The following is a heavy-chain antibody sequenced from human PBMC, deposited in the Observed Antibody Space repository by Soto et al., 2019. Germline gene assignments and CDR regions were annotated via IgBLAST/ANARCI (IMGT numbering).Heavy chain of an antibody. Sequence: SETLSLTCTVSGGSISNYHCNWIRQPAGKGLEWIGRIDTSGSTNYNPSLKSRVTMSVDTSKQEFSLKLSSVTAADTALYYCARGGQDFWSGPFDYWGRGALVTVSS. CDR3: ARGGQDFWSGPFDY. CDR1: GGSISNYH. J-gene: IGHJ4*02. CDR2: IDTSGST. D-gene: IGHD3-3*01. V-gene: IGHV4-4*07.